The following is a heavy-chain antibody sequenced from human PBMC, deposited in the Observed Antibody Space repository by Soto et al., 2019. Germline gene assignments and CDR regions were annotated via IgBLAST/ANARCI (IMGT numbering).Heavy chain of an antibody. V-gene: IGHV3-66*01. CDR2: IYSGGST. D-gene: IGHD2-15*01. CDR1: GFTVSSNY. Sequence: GGSLRLSCAASGFTVSSNYMSWVRQAPGKGLEWVSVIYSGGSTYYADSVKGRFTISRDNSKNTLYLQMNSLRAEDTAVYYCARDRYCSGGSCYSNWGQGTLVTVSS. CDR3: ARDRYCSGGSCYSN. J-gene: IGHJ4*02.